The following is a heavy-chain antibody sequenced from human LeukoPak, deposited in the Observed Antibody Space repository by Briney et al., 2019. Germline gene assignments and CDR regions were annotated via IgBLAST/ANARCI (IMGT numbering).Heavy chain of an antibody. CDR3: ARGPYVSNFDY. D-gene: IGHD3-10*02. CDR2: IKEDGSEA. J-gene: IGHJ4*02. V-gene: IGHV3-7*03. CDR1: GFTFSNYW. Sequence: GGSLRLSCAASGFTFSNYWMSWVRQAPGKGPEWMGNIKEDGSEAYYVDSVKGRFTISRDNAQNSLYLHMHSLRVEDTAVYYCARGPYVSNFDYWGQGTLVTVSS.